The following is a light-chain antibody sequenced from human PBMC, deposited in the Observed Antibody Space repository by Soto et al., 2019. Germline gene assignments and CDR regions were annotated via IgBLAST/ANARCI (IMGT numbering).Light chain of an antibody. V-gene: IGLV2-14*01. J-gene: IGLJ1*01. CDR2: DVN. Sequence: QSVLTQPASVSGSPGQSITISCTGTSSDVGGYNYVSWYQQHPGKAPKLMIYDVNNRPSGVCNRFSGSKSGNTASLTISGLQVEDEADYYCSSYTSSITFYVFGTGTKLTVL. CDR3: SSYTSSITFYV. CDR1: SSDVGGYNY.